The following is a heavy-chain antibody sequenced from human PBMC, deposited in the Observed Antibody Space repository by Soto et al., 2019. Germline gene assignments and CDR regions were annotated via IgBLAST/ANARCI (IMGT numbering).Heavy chain of an antibody. CDR1: GFTFSKYW. Sequence: GGSLRLSCAASGFTFSKYWMEWVRQAPGKGLEWVSAISGSGGSTYYADSVKGRFTISRDNSKNTLYLQMNSLRAEDTAVYYCARDALMYYYDSSGYSWGQGTLVTVSS. J-gene: IGHJ4*02. D-gene: IGHD3-22*01. CDR3: ARDALMYYYDSSGYS. V-gene: IGHV3-23*01. CDR2: ISGSGGST.